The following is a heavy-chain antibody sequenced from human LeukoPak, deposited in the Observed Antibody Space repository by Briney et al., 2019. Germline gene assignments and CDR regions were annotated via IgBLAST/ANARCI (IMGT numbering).Heavy chain of an antibody. Sequence: SETLSLTCTVSGGSISSGGYYWSWIRQHPGKGLEWIGYIYYSGSTYYNPSLKSRATVSVDTSKNQFSLKLSSVSAADTAVYYCARGWEYYYYGMDVWGQGTTVTVSS. J-gene: IGHJ6*02. D-gene: IGHD1-26*01. CDR2: IYYSGST. CDR3: ARGWEYYYYGMDV. V-gene: IGHV4-31*03. CDR1: GGSISSGGYY.